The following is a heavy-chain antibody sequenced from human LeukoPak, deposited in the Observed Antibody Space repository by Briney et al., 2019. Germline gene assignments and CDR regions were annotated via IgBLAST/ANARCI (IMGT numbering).Heavy chain of an antibody. D-gene: IGHD3-9*01. CDR2: INPNSGGT. Sequence: TSVKVSCKASGYTFTGYYMHWVQQAPGQGLEWMGRINPNSGGTNYAQKFQGRVTMTRDTSISTAYMGLSRLRSDDTAVYYCARTPQILRYFVASWFDPWGQGTLVTVSS. J-gene: IGHJ5*02. CDR1: GYTFTGYY. V-gene: IGHV1-2*06. CDR3: ARTPQILRYFVASWFDP.